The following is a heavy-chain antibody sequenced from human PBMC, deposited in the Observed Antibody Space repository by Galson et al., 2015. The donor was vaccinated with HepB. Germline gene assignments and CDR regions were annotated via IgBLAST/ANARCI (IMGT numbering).Heavy chain of an antibody. CDR1: GFTFSSYG. D-gene: IGHD4-17*01. CDR2: ISYDGSNK. Sequence: SLRLSCAASGFTFSSYGMHWVRQAPGKGLEWVAVISYDGSNKYYADSVKGRFTISRDNSKNTLYLQMNSLRAEDTAVYYCAKDLGTVTPDYWGQGTLVTVSS. CDR3: AKDLGTVTPDY. V-gene: IGHV3-30*18. J-gene: IGHJ4*02.